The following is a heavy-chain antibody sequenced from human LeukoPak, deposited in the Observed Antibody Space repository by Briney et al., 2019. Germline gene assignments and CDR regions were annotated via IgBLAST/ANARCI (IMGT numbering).Heavy chain of an antibody. V-gene: IGHV3-48*03. J-gene: IGHJ4*02. CDR1: GFTFRTYE. Sequence: GGSLRLSCTASGFTFRTYEMNWVRQAPGKGLEWIAYISGNSNTIYYADSVRGRFTVSRDNAKNSLYLQMNSLRAEDTAVYYCARRRDSGSLQHFDYWGQGTLVTVSS. D-gene: IGHD1-26*01. CDR2: ISGNSNTI. CDR3: ARRRDSGSLQHFDY.